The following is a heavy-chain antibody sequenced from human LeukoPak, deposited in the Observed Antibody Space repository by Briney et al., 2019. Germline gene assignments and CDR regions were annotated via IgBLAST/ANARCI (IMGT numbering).Heavy chain of an antibody. D-gene: IGHD4-23*01. V-gene: IGHV4-34*01. CDR2: INHSGST. Sequence: SETLSLTCAVYGGSFSGYYWSWIRQPPGKGLEWIGEINHSGSTNYNPSLKSRVTISVDTSKNQFSLKLSSVTAADTAVYYCARWAAGGKYFDYWGQGTLVTVSS. J-gene: IGHJ4*02. CDR3: ARWAAGGKYFDY. CDR1: GGSFSGYY.